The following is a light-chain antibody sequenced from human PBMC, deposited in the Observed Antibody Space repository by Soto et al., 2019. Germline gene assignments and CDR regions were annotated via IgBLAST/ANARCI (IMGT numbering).Light chain of an antibody. CDR2: DTN. Sequence: QAVVTQEPSLTVSPGGTVTLTCGSSTGAVTAGHYPYWVQQKPGQAPRTLIYDTNSKHSWAPARFSGSLLGGKAALTLSGAHPEDEAAYYCLVSFSGVRVFGGGTKLTVL. J-gene: IGLJ2*01. V-gene: IGLV7-46*01. CDR1: TGAVTAGHY. CDR3: LVSFSGVRV.